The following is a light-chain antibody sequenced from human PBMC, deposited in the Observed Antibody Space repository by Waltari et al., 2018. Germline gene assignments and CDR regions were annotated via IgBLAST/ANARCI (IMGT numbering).Light chain of an antibody. J-gene: IGKJ5*01. V-gene: IGKV1-5*03. Sequence: DIQMTQSPSTLSASVGDRVTITCRASQSISSWLAWYQKKPGKAPNLLIYKASSLESGVPSRFSGSGFGTEFTPTISSLQPDDFATYYCQEYNSYSITFGQGTRLEIK. CDR2: KAS. CDR1: QSISSW. CDR3: QEYNSYSIT.